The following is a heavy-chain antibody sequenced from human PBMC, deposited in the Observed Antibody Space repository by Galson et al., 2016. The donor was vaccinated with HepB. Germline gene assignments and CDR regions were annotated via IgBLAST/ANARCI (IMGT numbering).Heavy chain of an antibody. J-gene: IGHJ4*02. CDR3: VGDRDGQRHMVHGEY. CDR1: GFTFSSYS. V-gene: IGHV3-48*02. Sequence: SLRLSCAASGFTFSSYSLNWVRQAPGKGLEWASYISIGSSRIYYADSVKGRFTISRDNAKNSLFLQMNSLRDEDTAVYFCVGDRDGQRHMVHGEYWGQGTLVTVSS. D-gene: IGHD3-10*01. CDR2: ISIGSSRI.